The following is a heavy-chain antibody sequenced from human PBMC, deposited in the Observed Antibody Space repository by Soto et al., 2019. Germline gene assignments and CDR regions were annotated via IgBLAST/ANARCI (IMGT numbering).Heavy chain of an antibody. V-gene: IGHV4-39*01. J-gene: IGHJ6*02. D-gene: IGHD4-17*01. CDR2: IYYSGST. Sequence: SETLSLTCTVSGGSISSSSYYWGWIRQPPGKGLEWIGSIYYSGSTYYNPSLKSRVTISVDTSKNQFSLKLSSVTAADTAVYYCARHRDYGDYYGMDVWGQGTTVTVSS. CDR1: GGSISSSSYY. CDR3: ARHRDYGDYYGMDV.